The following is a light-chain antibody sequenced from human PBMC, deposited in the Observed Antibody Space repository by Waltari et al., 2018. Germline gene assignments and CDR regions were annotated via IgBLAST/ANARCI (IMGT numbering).Light chain of an antibody. Sequence: TVLTQSPGTPSLSPGERATLSCRASQSVSRSLAWYQQKPGQAPKLLLYGASTRATGIPDRFTGSVAATDFSLTISSLEPGDFAIYFCQHYVRLPATFGQGTEVEIK. J-gene: IGKJ1*01. V-gene: IGKV3-20*01. CDR3: QHYVRLPAT. CDR2: GAS. CDR1: QSVSRS.